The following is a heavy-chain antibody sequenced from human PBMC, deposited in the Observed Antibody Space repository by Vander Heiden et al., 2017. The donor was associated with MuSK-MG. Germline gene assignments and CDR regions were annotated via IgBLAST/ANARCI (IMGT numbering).Heavy chain of an antibody. Sequence: EVQLVESGGGLVQPGGSLRLSCAASGFTFSSYEMNWVRQAPGKGLEWVSYISSSGSTIYYADSVKGRFTISRDNAKNSLYLQMNSLRAEDTAVYYCAIPIVVVVAATDGEHAFDIWGQGTMVTVSS. CDR1: GFTFSSYE. V-gene: IGHV3-48*03. D-gene: IGHD2-15*01. CDR2: ISSSGSTI. J-gene: IGHJ3*02. CDR3: AIPIVVVVAATDGEHAFDI.